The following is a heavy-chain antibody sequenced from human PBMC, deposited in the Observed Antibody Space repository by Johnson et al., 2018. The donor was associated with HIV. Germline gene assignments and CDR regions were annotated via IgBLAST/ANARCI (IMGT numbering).Heavy chain of an antibody. CDR2: IYSGGST. V-gene: IGHV3-66*02. D-gene: IGHD6-6*01. CDR1: GFTVSSNY. Sequence: VQLVESGGGLVQPGGSLRLSCAASGFTVSSNYMSWVRQAPGKGLEWVSVIYSGGSTYYADSVKGRFTISRDNSKNTLYLQMNSLRAEDTAVYYCASSPMRYSSSAYAFDIWGQVTMVTVSS. CDR3: ASSPMRYSSSAYAFDI. J-gene: IGHJ3*02.